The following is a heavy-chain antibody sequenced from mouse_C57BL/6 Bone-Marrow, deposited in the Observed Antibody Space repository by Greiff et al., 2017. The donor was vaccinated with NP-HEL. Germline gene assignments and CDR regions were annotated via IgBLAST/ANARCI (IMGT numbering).Heavy chain of an antibody. CDR2: IDPSDSYT. Sequence: QVQLQQPGAELVKPGASVKMSCKASGYTFTSYWITWVKQRPGQGLEWIGEIDPSDSYTNYNQKFKGKSTLTVDKSSSTAYMQLSSLTSEDSAVYYCAVGYYDAMDYWGQGTSVTVSS. CDR3: AVGYYDAMDY. D-gene: IGHD2-2*01. CDR1: GYTFTSYW. J-gene: IGHJ4*01. V-gene: IGHV1-69*01.